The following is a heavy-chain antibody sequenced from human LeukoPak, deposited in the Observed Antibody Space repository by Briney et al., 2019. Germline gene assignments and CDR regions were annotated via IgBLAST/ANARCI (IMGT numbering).Heavy chain of an antibody. Sequence: PGGSLRLPCEASEFTFSSYWMSWVRQAPGKGLEWVANIKTDGSEKYYVDSVKGRFTISRDNAKNSLYLQMNSLRAEDTAVYYCARDYTGYFPWGQGTLVIVSS. V-gene: IGHV3-7*03. CDR3: ARDYTGYFP. CDR2: IKTDGSEK. J-gene: IGHJ5*02. CDR1: EFTFSSYW. D-gene: IGHD3-9*01.